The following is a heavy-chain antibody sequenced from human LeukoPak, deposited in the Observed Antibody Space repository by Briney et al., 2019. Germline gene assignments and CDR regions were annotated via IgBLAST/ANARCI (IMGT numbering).Heavy chain of an antibody. D-gene: IGHD6-13*01. J-gene: IGHJ4*02. CDR3: ARIGGAAAGHFDY. V-gene: IGHV3-23*01. CDR2: ISGSGGST. CDR1: GFTFSSYA. Sequence: GGSLRLSCEPSGFTFSSYAMSWVRQAPGKGLEWLSAISGSGGSTYYADSVKGRFTISRDNSKNTLYLQVNSLRAEDTAVYYCARIGGAAAGHFDYWGQGTLVTVSS.